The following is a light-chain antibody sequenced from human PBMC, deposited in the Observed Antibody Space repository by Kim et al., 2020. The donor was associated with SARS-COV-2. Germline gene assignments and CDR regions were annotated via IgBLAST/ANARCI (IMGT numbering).Light chain of an antibody. CDR1: QSVSSY. V-gene: IGKV3-11*01. J-gene: IGKJ2*01. Sequence: SSPGEVATLSCRASQSVSSYLAWYQQKPGQAPRLLIYDASNRATGIPARFSGSGSGTDFTLTISSLEPEDFAVYYCQQRSNWPPDTFGQGTKLEI. CDR3: QQRSNWPPDT. CDR2: DAS.